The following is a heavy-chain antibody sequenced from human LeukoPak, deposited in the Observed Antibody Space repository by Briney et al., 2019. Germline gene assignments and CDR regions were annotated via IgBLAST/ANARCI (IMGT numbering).Heavy chain of an antibody. J-gene: IGHJ4*02. Sequence: GGSLRLSCAASGFTFSSYWMHWVRQAPGKGLVWVSRINSDGSSTSYADSVKGRFTISRDNAKNTLYLQMNSLRAEDTAVYYCASPQASGWSQDIDYWGQGTLVTVSS. V-gene: IGHV3-74*01. CDR3: ASPQASGWSQDIDY. CDR1: GFTFSSYW. CDR2: INSDGSST. D-gene: IGHD6-19*01.